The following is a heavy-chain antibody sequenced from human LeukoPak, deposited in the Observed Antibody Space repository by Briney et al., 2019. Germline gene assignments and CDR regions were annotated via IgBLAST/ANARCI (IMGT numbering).Heavy chain of an antibody. V-gene: IGHV3-74*01. CDR2: INSDGSST. J-gene: IGHJ5*02. CDR3: ARGSIAAAGTGWFDP. CDR1: GFTFSDYW. Sequence: GGSLRLSCAASGFTFSDYWMHWVRQAPGKGLVWVSRINSDGSSTSYADSVKGRFTISRDNAKNTLYLQMNSLRAEDTAVYYCARGSIAAAGTGWFDPWGQGTLVTVSS. D-gene: IGHD6-13*01.